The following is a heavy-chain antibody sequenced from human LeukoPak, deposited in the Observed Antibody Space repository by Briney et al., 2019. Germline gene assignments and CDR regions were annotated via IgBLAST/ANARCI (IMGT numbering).Heavy chain of an antibody. CDR3: AKRSGPNSGPFDS. V-gene: IGHV3-30*02. CDR2: VRKDATEK. J-gene: IGHJ4*02. Sequence: GGSLRLSCAASGFVFTEYGMYWVRQAPGKGLEWVAFVRKDATEKKYADSVEGRFTISRDDSENTVYLKMNNLRVDDTAVYYCAKRSGPNSGPFDSWGQGTPVIVSS. CDR1: GFVFTEYG. D-gene: IGHD1-1*01.